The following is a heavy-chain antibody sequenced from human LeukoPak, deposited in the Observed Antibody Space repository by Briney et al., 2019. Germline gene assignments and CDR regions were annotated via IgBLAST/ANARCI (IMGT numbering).Heavy chain of an antibody. Sequence: GGSLRLSCAASGFTFSSYSMNWVRQAPGKGLEWVSSISSSSSYIYYADSVKGRFTISRDNAKNSLYLQMNSLRAEDTAVYYCARDSNGRWVRGDPAFDPWGQGTLVTVSS. D-gene: IGHD3-10*01. CDR3: ARDSNGRWVRGDPAFDP. CDR2: ISSSSSYI. J-gene: IGHJ5*02. CDR1: GFTFSSYS. V-gene: IGHV3-21*01.